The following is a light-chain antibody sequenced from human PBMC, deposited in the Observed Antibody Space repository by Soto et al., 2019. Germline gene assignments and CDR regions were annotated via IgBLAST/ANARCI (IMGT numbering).Light chain of an antibody. CDR3: QPYDNLPLT. V-gene: IGKV1-33*01. CDR1: QDISNY. CDR2: DAS. J-gene: IGKJ4*01. Sequence: DIQMTQSPSSLSASVGDRVTITCQASQDISNYLNWYQQKPGKAPKLLIYDASNLETGVPSRFSRSGSGTDFTFPISSLQPEDIATYYCQPYDNLPLTFCGGTKVEIK.